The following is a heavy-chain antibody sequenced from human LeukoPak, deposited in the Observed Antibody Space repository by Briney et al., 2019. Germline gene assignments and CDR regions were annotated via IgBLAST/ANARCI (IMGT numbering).Heavy chain of an antibody. V-gene: IGHV1-2*02. J-gene: IGHJ6*02. CDR2: ITPHSGGT. Sequence: ASVKVSCKASGYTFTDYCIHWVRQAPGQGLEWMGWITPHSGGTNYSQKFRGRVTMTRDTSISTAYMELSRLRSDDTAVYFCARKDIAVAGRHYYGMDVWGQGTTVTVSS. CDR3: ARKDIAVAGRHYYGMDV. D-gene: IGHD6-19*01. CDR1: GYTFTDYC.